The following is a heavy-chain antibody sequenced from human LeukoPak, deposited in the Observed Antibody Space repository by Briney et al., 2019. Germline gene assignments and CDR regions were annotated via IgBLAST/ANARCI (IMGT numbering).Heavy chain of an antibody. CDR1: GFTVSSNY. J-gene: IGHJ5*01. V-gene: IGHV3-21*01. CDR2: ISSSSSYI. CDR3: ATEHS. D-gene: IGHD2-21*01. Sequence: GGSLRLSCAASGFTVSSNYMSWVRQAPGKGLEWVSSISSSSSYIYYADSVKGRFTISRDNAKNSLYLQMNSLRAEDTAVYYCATEHSWGHGTLVTVSS.